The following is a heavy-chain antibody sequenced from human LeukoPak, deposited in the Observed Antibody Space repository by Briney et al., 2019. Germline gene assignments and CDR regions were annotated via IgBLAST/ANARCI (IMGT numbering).Heavy chain of an antibody. CDR2: IKSKTDGGTT. CDR3: TTDRGDTAIVDY. D-gene: IGHD5-18*01. Sequence: GGSLRLSCAASGFTFSNAWMGWVRQAPGKGLEWVGRIKSKTDGGTTDYAAPVKGRFTISRDDSKNTLYLQMNSLKTEDTAVYYCTTDRGDTAIVDYWGQGTLVTVSS. V-gene: IGHV3-15*01. J-gene: IGHJ4*02. CDR1: GFTFSNAW.